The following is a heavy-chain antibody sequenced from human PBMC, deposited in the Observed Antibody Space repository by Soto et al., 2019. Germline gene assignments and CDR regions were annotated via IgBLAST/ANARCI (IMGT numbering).Heavy chain of an antibody. Sequence: PGGTLRLSCAASGFVFSDFQFNWVRQAPGGGLEWLSSITGTSAFTEYAESIEGRFTISRDNPNKLLFLHMDNLRPEDTAVYYFAGDNMAFQGAFDIWRQGTLVTVSS. V-gene: IGHV3-21*01. J-gene: IGHJ4*02. D-gene: IGHD3-10*01. CDR1: GFVFSDFQ. CDR2: ITGTSAFT. CDR3: AGDNMAFQGAFDI.